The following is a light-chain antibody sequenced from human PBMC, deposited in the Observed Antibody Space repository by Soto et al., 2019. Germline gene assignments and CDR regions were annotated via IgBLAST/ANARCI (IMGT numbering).Light chain of an antibody. CDR1: SSDVGGDNS. V-gene: IGLV2-14*01. J-gene: IGLJ2*01. CDR2: EVV. CDR3: SSYTYSDILLV. Sequence: QSALTQPASVSGSPGQSITMTCTGTSSDVGGDNSVSWYLQHPGKAHKLVIYEVVIWPSGVSNRYSGSKSGNTAYLTISGLQAEDEADYYCSSYTYSDILLVFGGGTKLTVL.